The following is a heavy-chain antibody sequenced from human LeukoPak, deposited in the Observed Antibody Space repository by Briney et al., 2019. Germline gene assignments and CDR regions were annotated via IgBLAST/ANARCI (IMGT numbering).Heavy chain of an antibody. V-gene: IGHV3-30*01. CDR3: ARPPVTYYYYYYYMDV. CDR1: GFTFSSYA. J-gene: IGHJ6*03. D-gene: IGHD4-17*01. Sequence: GGSLRLSCAASGFTFSSYAMHWVRQAPGKGLEWVAVISYDGSNKYYADSVKGRFTISRDNSKNTLYLQTNSLRAEDTAVYYCARPPVTYYYYYYYMDVWGKGTTVTVSS. CDR2: ISYDGSNK.